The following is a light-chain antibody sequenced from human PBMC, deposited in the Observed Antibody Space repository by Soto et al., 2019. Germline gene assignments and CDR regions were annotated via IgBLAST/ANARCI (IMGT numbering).Light chain of an antibody. V-gene: IGLV2-14*01. CDR3: SSYTRQYTPSYV. CDR2: EVS. J-gene: IGLJ1*01. CDR1: SSDVGGYNY. Sequence: ARTEPGSGSGSPGQAITLSCTGTSSDVGGYNYVSWYQQHPGKAPKLMIYEVSNRPSGISHRFSGSKSGSTASLTISGLRAGDEADYYCSSYTRQYTPSYVFGTGTKVTVL.